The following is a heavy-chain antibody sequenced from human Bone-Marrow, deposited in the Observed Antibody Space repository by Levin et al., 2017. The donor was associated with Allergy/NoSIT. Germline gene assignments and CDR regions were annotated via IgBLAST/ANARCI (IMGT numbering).Heavy chain of an antibody. D-gene: IGHD2-15*01. Sequence: GGSLRLSCAASGFTLDDYGMSWVRQPPGKGLEWVAGTNWDGDSTAYADSVKGRFTISRDNAKNSLHLQMNSLRVEDTALYYCARDRGYCSGGSCYSGGWGYWGQGTLVTVSS. V-gene: IGHV3-20*04. CDR1: GFTLDDYG. J-gene: IGHJ4*02. CDR2: TNWDGDST. CDR3: ARDRGYCSGGSCYSGGWGY.